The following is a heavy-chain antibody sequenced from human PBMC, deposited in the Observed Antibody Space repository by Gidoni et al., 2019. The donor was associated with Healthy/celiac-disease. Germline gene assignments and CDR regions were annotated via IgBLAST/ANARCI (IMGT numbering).Heavy chain of an antibody. D-gene: IGHD6-13*01. CDR1: GYTFTSYA. V-gene: IGHV1-3*01. CDR2: INAGNGNT. CDR3: ARGAAAGMDYYYYMDV. Sequence: QVQLVQSGAEVKKPGASVKVSCKASGYTFTSYAMHWVRQAPGQRLEWMGWINAGNGNTKYSQKFQGRVTITRDTSASTAYMELSSLRSEDTAVYYCARGAAAGMDYYYYMDVWGKGTTVTVSS. J-gene: IGHJ6*03.